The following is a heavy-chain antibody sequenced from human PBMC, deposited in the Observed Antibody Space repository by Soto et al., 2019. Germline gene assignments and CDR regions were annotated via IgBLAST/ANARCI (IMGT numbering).Heavy chain of an antibody. CDR1: GGSISSYY. Sequence: QVQLQESGPGLVKPSETLSLTCTVSGGSISSYYWGWIRQPPGKGLEWIGYIYYSGSTNYNPSLKSRVTISVDTSNHPFSLKLSSVPAADPAVYYCARHWGFWADYWGQGTLVTVSS. J-gene: IGHJ4*02. D-gene: IGHD3-16*01. V-gene: IGHV4-59*08. CDR3: ARHWGFWADY. CDR2: IYYSGST.